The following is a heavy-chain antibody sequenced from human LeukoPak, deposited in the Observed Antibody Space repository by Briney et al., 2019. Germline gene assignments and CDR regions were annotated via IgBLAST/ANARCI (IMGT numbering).Heavy chain of an antibody. V-gene: IGHV4-39*07. J-gene: IGHJ1*01. CDR2: INHSGST. CDR1: GGSISSSSYY. Sequence: SETLSLTCTVSGGSISSSSYYWGWIRQPPGKGLEWIGEINHSGSTNYNPSLKSRVTISVDTSKNQFSLKLSSVTAADTAVYYCARLTPYGDLFQHWGQGTLVTVSS. D-gene: IGHD4-17*01. CDR3: ARLTPYGDLFQH.